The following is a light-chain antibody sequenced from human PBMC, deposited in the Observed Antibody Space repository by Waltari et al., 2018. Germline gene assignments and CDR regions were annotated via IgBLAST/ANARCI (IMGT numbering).Light chain of an antibody. J-gene: IGKJ1*01. CDR3: QQLNSYQWT. V-gene: IGKV1-9*01. CDR1: QGISKY. Sequence: IQLTQPPSPPSASVGDRVTITCRASQGISKYLAWYQQKPGKAPKLLIYAASTWQSGVPSRFSGSGSGTDFTLTISSLQPEDFASYYCQQLNSYQWTFGQGTKVEIK. CDR2: AAS.